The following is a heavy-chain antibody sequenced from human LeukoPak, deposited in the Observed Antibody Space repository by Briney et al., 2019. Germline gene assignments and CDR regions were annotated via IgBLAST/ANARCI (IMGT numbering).Heavy chain of an antibody. CDR3: ATGGGWEPSSGVVTHIDV. D-gene: IGHD3-3*01. Sequence: PGGSLRLSCAASGFTFGHFAVTWVRLPPGKGLQWVSTISGSGDGTYYADSVKGRFTISRDNAKNTLYLQMSSLRVEDTAVYYCATGGGWEPSSGVVTHIDVWGKGTTVTVSS. V-gene: IGHV3-23*01. CDR1: GFTFGHFA. CDR2: ISGSGDGT. J-gene: IGHJ6*03.